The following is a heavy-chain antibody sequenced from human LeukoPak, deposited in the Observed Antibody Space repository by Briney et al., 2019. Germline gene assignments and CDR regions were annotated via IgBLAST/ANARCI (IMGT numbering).Heavy chain of an antibody. CDR1: GYTFTSYG. Sequence: ASVKVSCKASGYTFTSYGISWVRQAPGQGLEWMGWMNPNSGNTGYAQKFQGRVTMTRNTSISTAYMELSSLRSEDTAVYHCARGGYAWIDYWGQGTLVTVSS. D-gene: IGHD1-1*01. J-gene: IGHJ4*02. V-gene: IGHV1-8*02. CDR2: MNPNSGNT. CDR3: ARGGYAWIDY.